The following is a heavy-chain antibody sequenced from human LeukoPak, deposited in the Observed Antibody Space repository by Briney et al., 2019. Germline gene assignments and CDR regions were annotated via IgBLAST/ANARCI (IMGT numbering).Heavy chain of an antibody. CDR3: ARSRELTYYYMDV. Sequence: ASVKVSCKASGGTFSSYAISWVRQAPGQGLEWMGWISTYNGNTSYAQELQGRVTMTTDTSTSTAYMELRSLRSDDTAVYYCARSRELTYYYMDVWGKGTTVTVSS. D-gene: IGHD1-26*01. CDR2: ISTYNGNT. V-gene: IGHV1-18*01. CDR1: GGTFSSYA. J-gene: IGHJ6*03.